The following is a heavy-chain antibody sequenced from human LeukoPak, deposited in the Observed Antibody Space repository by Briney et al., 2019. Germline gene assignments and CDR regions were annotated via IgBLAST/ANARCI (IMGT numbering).Heavy chain of an antibody. CDR2: ISAYNGNT. V-gene: IGHV1-18*01. D-gene: IGHD3-22*01. CDR3: AGVRRRYYYDSSGYYFDY. CDR1: GYTFTSYG. J-gene: IGHJ4*02. Sequence: ASVKVSCQASGYTFTSYGISWVRQAPGQGLEWMGWISAYNGNTNYAQKLQGRVTMTTDTSTSTAYMELRSLRSDDTAVYYCAGVRRRYYYDSSGYYFDYWGQGTLVTVSS.